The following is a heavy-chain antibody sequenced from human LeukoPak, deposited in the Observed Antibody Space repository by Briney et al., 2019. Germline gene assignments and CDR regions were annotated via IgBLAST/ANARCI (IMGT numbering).Heavy chain of an antibody. CDR1: GFTFSDYY. Sequence: GGSLRLSCAASGFTFSDYYMSWIRQAPGKGLEWGSYISSGGNTVYYAGSVKGRFTISRDNAENSLFLQMNGLRAEDTAVYYCARGQYYFDYWGQGTLVTVSS. V-gene: IGHV3-11*01. CDR2: ISSGGNTV. J-gene: IGHJ4*02. CDR3: ARGQYYFDY.